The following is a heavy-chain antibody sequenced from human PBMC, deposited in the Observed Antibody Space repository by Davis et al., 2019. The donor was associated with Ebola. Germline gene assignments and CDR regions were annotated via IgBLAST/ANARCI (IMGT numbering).Heavy chain of an antibody. CDR2: IYYSGST. V-gene: IGHV4-59*11. J-gene: IGHJ4*02. D-gene: IGHD3-3*01. CDR3: ARGDFWSAYLAY. Sequence: PSETLSLTCTVSGASFNSHYWRWIRQPPGKGLEWIGYIYYSGSTNYNPSLKSRVTILLDTSKNQFSLNLTSVTAADTAVYYCARGDFWSAYLAYWGQGTLVTVS. CDR1: GASFNSHY.